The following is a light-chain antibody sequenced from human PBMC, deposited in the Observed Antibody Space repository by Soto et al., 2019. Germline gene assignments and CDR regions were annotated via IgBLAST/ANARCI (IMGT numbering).Light chain of an antibody. CDR2: QVT. V-gene: IGLV2-14*01. J-gene: IGLJ1*01. Sequence: QSVLTQPASVSGSPGQSITTSCTGTSGDIGGYYYVSWYQHHPGKAPKLMIYQVTNRPSGVSHRFSGSKSGNTASLTISGLQADDEADYYCTSYSSTNTFYVFXAGTKVTVL. CDR3: TSYSSTNTFYV. CDR1: SGDIGGYYY.